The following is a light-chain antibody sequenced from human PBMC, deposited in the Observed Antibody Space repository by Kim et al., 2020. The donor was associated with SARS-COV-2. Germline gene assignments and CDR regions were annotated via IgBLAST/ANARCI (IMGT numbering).Light chain of an antibody. J-gene: IGKJ1*01. CDR3: QQYHNWPPWT. CDR2: GAS. CDR1: ESVRSN. V-gene: IGKV3-15*01. Sequence: EIVMTQSPATLSVFPGERATLSCRASESVRSNLAWYQQKPGQAPRLLIDGASTRAAGIPARFSGSGSGTEFTLTISSLQSEDSAVYYCQQYHNWPPWTVGQETKVDIK.